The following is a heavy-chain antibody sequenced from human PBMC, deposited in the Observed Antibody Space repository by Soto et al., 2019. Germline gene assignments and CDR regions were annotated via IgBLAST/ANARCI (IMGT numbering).Heavy chain of an antibody. D-gene: IGHD3-3*01. J-gene: IGHJ6*03. CDR1: GYTFTSYD. Sequence: ASVKVSCKASGYTFTSYDINWVRQATGQGLEWMGWMNPNSGNTGYAQKFQGRVTMTRNTSISTAYVELSSLRSEDTAVYYCARGITIFGVVRTYYYMDVWGKGTTVTVSS. CDR2: MNPNSGNT. V-gene: IGHV1-8*01. CDR3: ARGITIFGVVRTYYYMDV.